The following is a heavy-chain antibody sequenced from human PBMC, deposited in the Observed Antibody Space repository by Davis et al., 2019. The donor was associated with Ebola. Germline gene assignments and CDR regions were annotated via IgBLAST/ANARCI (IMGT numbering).Heavy chain of an antibody. CDR1: GYSFTSYW. V-gene: IGHV5-51*01. D-gene: IGHD1-26*01. CDR3: AKAKYSTNWDDGFDI. J-gene: IGHJ3*02. Sequence: GESLKISCKGSGYSFTSYWIGWVRQMPGKGLEWMGIVYFGDSPTRYSPSFEGQVTISADKSIGTAYLQWSSLKASDTAIYYCAKAKYSTNWDDGFDIWGQGTMVTVSS. CDR2: VYFGDSPT.